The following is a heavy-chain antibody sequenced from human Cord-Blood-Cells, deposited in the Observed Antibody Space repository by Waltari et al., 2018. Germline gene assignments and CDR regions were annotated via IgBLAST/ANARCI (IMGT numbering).Heavy chain of an antibody. D-gene: IGHD7-27*01. V-gene: IGHV4-34*01. CDR1: GGSFSGYY. J-gene: IGHJ3*02. CDR2: INHSGST. CDR3: ARKTGVNAFDI. Sequence: QVQLQQWGAGLLKPSETLSLTCAVYGGSFSGYYWSWIRQPPGKGLEWIGEINHSGSTNYNPSLKSRVTISVDTSKNQFSLKLSSVTAADTAVYYCARKTGVNAFDIWGQWTMVTVSS.